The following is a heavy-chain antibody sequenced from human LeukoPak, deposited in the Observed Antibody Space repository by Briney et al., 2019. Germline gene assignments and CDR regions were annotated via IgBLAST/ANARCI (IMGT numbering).Heavy chain of an antibody. D-gene: IGHD3-10*01. V-gene: IGHV3-30*02. CDR2: IRYDGSNK. CDR1: GFTFSSYG. J-gene: IGHJ4*02. Sequence: GGSLRLSCAASGFTFSSYGMHWVRQAPGKGLEWVAFIRYDGSNKYYADSVKGRFTISRDYSKNTLYLQMNSLRAEDTAVYYCAKDRSSVDGSGSTDYWGQGTLVTVSS. CDR3: AKDRSSVDGSGSTDY.